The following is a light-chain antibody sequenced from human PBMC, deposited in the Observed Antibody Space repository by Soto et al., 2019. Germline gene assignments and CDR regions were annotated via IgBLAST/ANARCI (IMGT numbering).Light chain of an antibody. J-gene: IGKJ1*01. CDR3: HKYGSSPPWT. Sequence: EIVLTQYPGTLSLSPGERATLSCRASQRISSSYLAWYQQKPGQPPRLLIFGASSRAAGIPDRFSGSGSGTDFTLTISRLEPEDFAVYYCHKYGSSPPWTFGQGTKLESK. CDR1: QRISSSY. V-gene: IGKV3-20*01. CDR2: GAS.